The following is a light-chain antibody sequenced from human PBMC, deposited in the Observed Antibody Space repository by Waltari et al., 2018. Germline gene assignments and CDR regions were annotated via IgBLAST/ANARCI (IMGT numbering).Light chain of an antibody. J-gene: IGKJ4*01. Sequence: AIRITQSPSPLSASTGYRVPITCRASQAISSYVAWYQQKPGKAPKLLIYGASTLQSGVPSRFSGSGSGTDFTLIISCLQSEDFATYYCQQYNSYPLTFGGGTKVEIK. V-gene: IGKV1-8*01. CDR1: QAISSY. CDR2: GAS. CDR3: QQYNSYPLT.